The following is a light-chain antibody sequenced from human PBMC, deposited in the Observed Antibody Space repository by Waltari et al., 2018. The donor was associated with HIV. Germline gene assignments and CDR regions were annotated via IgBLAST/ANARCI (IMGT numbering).Light chain of an antibody. Sequence: AIRMTQSPSSISASTGDKITVICRAGQDVGTFVGWYQQKPGTAPKLLMSAASKLQSGLPSRFSGNGSDTEFTLTINCLQSEDYATYYCQQYYAYPRTFGQGTRV. CDR3: QQYYAYPRT. V-gene: IGKV1-8*01. CDR2: AAS. CDR1: QDVGTF. J-gene: IGKJ1*01.